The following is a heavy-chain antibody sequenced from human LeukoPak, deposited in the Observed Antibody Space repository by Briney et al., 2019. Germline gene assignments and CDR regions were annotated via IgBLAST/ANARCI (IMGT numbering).Heavy chain of an antibody. CDR2: ISSSSSTI. CDR3: ARDSRGSGSSFFDY. D-gene: IGHD1-26*01. J-gene: IGHJ4*01. Sequence: GGSLRLSCAASGFTFSSYSMNWVRQAPGKGLEWVSYISSSSSTIYCADSVKGRFTISRDNAKNSLYLQINSLRAEATAVYYCARDSRGSGSSFFDYWGQGTLVTVYS. V-gene: IGHV3-48*01. CDR1: GFTFSSYS.